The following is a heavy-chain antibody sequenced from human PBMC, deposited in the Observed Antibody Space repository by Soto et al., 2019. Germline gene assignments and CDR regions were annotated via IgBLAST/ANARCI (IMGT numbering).Heavy chain of an antibody. CDR1: GFTFSTYS. D-gene: IGHD1-26*01. V-gene: IGHV3-21*01. Sequence: GGSLRLSCAASGFTFSTYSLNWVRQAPGKGLEWVSSINSRSSYIFYADSVKGRFTISRDNAKNSLYLQMNSLRAEDTAVYYCARDPSDLWEPDQYFQLWGQGTLVTVSS. J-gene: IGHJ1*01. CDR2: INSRSSYI. CDR3: ARDPSDLWEPDQYFQL.